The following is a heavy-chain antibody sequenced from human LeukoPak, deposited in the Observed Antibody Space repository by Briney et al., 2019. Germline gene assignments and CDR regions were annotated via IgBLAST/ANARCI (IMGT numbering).Heavy chain of an antibody. CDR2: FGRGGDT. D-gene: IGHD6-19*01. V-gene: IGHV3-13*04. CDR1: GFTFSSYD. Sequence: GGSLRLSCVASGFTFSSYDMHWVRQAAGRGLEWVSAFGRGGDTYCPGSVKGRFTISREDAKNFLYLQVNSLRAGDTAVYYCARGGWSHNNRYFDLWGRGTLVTVSS. J-gene: IGHJ2*01. CDR3: ARGGWSHNNRYFDL.